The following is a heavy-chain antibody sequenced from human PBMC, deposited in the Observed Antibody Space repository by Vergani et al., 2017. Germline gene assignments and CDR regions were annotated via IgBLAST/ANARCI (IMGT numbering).Heavy chain of an antibody. CDR3: ARDPDIVVVPAAPYYYYYYGMDV. J-gene: IGHJ6*02. V-gene: IGHV1-69*05. CDR2: IIPIFGTT. Sequence: QGQLAQSGAEVKKPGSSVKVSCKASGGTFSSNSISWVRQAPGQGLEWMGRIIPIFGTTSYAQKLQGRVTMTTDTSTSTAYMELRSLRSDDTAVYYCARDPDIVVVPAAPYYYYYYGMDVWGQG. D-gene: IGHD2-2*01. CDR1: GGTFSSNS.